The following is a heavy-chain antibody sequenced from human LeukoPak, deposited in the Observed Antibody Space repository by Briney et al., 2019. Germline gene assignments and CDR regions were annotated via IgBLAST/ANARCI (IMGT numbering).Heavy chain of an antibody. V-gene: IGHV3-23*01. CDR3: AKEGYGSGSSYYYYYYMDV. J-gene: IGHJ6*03. Sequence: GGSLRLSCAASGFTFSSYATSWVRQAPGKGLEWVSAISGSGGSTYYADSVKGRFTISRDNSKNTLYLQMNSLRAEDTAVYYCAKEGYGSGSSYYYYYYMDVWGKGTTVTVSS. D-gene: IGHD3-10*01. CDR1: GFTFSSYA. CDR2: ISGSGGST.